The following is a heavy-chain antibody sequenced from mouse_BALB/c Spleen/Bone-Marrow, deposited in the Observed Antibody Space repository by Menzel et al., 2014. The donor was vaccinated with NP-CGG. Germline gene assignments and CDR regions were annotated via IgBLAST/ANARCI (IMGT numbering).Heavy chain of an antibody. V-gene: IGHV1-77*01. D-gene: IGHD1-1*01. CDR3: ANGDDGSSYDYAMDD. Sequence: VHLVESGPELVKPGASVKMSCKASGYTFTDYVISWVKQRTGQGLEWIGEIYPGSGSTYYNEKFKGKATLTAAKSSNAADMQLSSLTSEVSAVYLRANGDDGSSYDYAMDDWGQGTSVTVSA. J-gene: IGHJ4*01. CDR2: IYPGSGST. CDR1: GYTFTDYV.